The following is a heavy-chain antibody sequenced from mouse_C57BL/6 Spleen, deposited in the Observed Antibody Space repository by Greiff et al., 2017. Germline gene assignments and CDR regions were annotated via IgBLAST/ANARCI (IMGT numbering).Heavy chain of an antibody. J-gene: IGHJ3*01. V-gene: IGHV1-55*01. Sequence: QVQLQQPGAELVKPGASVKLSCKASGYTFTSYWITWVKQRPGQGLEWIGDIYPGSGSTNYNEKFKSKATLTVDTSSSTAYMQLSSLTSEDSAVYYCAITTVVDTGLSYWGQGTLVTVSA. CDR3: AITTVVDTGLSY. D-gene: IGHD1-1*01. CDR1: GYTFTSYW. CDR2: IYPGSGST.